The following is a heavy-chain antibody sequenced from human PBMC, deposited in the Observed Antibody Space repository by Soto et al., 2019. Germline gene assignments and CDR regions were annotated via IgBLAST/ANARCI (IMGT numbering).Heavy chain of an antibody. CDR3: AREGGIVGATAADY. CDR1: GGSISSGGYS. Sequence: QVQLQESGPGLVKPSQTLSLTCPVSGGSISSGGYSWSWIRQHPGKGLEWIGYIRYSRSTYYNPTLKIRVTISVDTSKNQCSLKLSSVTAADTSVYYCAREGGIVGATAADYWGQGTLVSVAS. V-gene: IGHV4-31*03. J-gene: IGHJ4*02. D-gene: IGHD1-26*01. CDR2: IRYSRST.